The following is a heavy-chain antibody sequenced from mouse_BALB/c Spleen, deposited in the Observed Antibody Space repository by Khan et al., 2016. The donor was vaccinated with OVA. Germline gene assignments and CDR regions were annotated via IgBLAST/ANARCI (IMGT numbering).Heavy chain of an antibody. V-gene: IGHV1S137*01. D-gene: IGHD1-1*01. Sequence: VQLQQSGAELVRPGVSVKISCKGSGYTFTDYAMHWVKQSHAKSLEWIGVISTYYGDASYNQKFKGKATMTVDKSSSTAYMELARLTSEDSAIYYCARSHYYCGSSYYAMDYWGQRTSVTVSS. CDR3: ARSHYYCGSSYYAMDY. CDR1: GYTFTDYA. J-gene: IGHJ4*01. CDR2: ISTYYGDA.